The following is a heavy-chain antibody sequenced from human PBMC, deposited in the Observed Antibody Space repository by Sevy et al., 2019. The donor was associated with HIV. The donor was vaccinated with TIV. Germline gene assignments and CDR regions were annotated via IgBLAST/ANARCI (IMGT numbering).Heavy chain of an antibody. CDR2: ISGSGGTK. J-gene: IGHJ4*02. CDR3: ARDESFSLIIVDLHY. Sequence: GGSLRLSCSTSRVSFTNPDMSWLRQAPGKGLEWVASISGSGGTKYYAGSVRGRFSISRDDSEDTVYLQMSSLRAEDTAVYYCARDESFSLIIVDLHYWGQGTLVTVS. V-gene: IGHV3-23*01. CDR1: RVSFTNPD. D-gene: IGHD3-22*01.